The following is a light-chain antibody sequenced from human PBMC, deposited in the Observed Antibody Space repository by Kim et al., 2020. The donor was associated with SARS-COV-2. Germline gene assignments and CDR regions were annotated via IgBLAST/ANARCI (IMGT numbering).Light chain of an antibody. CDR3: QSYDSSLSEV. CDR2: GNS. CDR1: SSNIGAGYD. Sequence: QSVLTQPPSVSGAPGQRVTISCTGSSSNIGAGYDVHWYHQLPGTAPKLLIYGNSNRPSGVPDRFSGSKSGTSASLAITGLQAEDEADYYCQSYDSSLSEVFGGGTQLTVL. V-gene: IGLV1-40*01. J-gene: IGLJ3*02.